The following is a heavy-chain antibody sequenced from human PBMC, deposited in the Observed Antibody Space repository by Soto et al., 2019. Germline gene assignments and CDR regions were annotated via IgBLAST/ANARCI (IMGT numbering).Heavy chain of an antibody. Sequence: QVQLQESGPGLVKPSQTLSLTCTVSGGSINSGGYYWSWIRQHPGKGLEWIGYIYYSGTTYYNSALKSRVTISVDTSKNQFSLKMSSVTAADTAVYYCAREGAYYYDSSGYHNWFDPWGQGTLVTVSS. J-gene: IGHJ5*02. V-gene: IGHV4-31*03. D-gene: IGHD3-22*01. CDR1: GGSINSGGYY. CDR3: AREGAYYYDSSGYHNWFDP. CDR2: IYYSGTT.